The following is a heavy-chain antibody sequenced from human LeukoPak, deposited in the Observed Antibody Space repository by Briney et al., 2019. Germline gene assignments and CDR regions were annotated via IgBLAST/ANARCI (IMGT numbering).Heavy chain of an antibody. D-gene: IGHD6-13*01. CDR1: GFTVSSNY. Sequence: GGSLRLSCAASGFTVSSNYMSWVRQAPGKGLEWVSVIYSGGSTYYADSVKGRFTISRDNSKNTLYLQMNSLRAEDTAVYYCARDGYSSSWSPGDWFDPWGQGTLVTVSS. CDR2: IYSGGST. V-gene: IGHV3-66*01. CDR3: ARDGYSSSWSPGDWFDP. J-gene: IGHJ5*02.